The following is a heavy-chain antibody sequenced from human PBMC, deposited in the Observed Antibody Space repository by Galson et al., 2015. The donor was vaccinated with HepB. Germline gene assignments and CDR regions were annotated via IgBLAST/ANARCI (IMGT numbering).Heavy chain of an antibody. J-gene: IGHJ1*01. D-gene: IGHD3-22*01. CDR3: ARGNASYDSSGYYSPRAPETPY. V-gene: IGHV3-74*01. CDR2: INSDGSST. Sequence: SLRLSCAASGFTFSSYWMHWVRQAPGKGLEWVSRINSDGSSTSYADSVKGRFTISRDNAKNTLYLQMNSLRAEDTAVYYCARGNASYDSSGYYSPRAPETPYWGQGTLVTVSS. CDR1: GFTFSSYW.